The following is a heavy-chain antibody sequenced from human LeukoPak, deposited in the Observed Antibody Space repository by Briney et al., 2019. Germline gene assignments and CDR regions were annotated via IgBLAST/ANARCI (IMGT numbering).Heavy chain of an antibody. D-gene: IGHD6-13*01. CDR1: GGTFSSYA. J-gene: IGHJ6*03. CDR3: ALGSVAAAQSKVRSGHYYYYYMDV. V-gene: IGHV1-69*05. Sequence: SVNVSCKASGGTFSSYAISWVRQAPGQGLEWMGRIIPIFGKANYAQKFQGRVTITTDESTSTAYMELSSLRSEDTAVYYCALGSVAAAQSKVRSGHYYYYYMDVWGKGTTVTVSS. CDR2: IIPIFGKA.